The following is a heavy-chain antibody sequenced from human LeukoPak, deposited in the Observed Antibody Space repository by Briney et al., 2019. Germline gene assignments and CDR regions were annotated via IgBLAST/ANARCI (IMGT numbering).Heavy chain of an antibody. CDR2: ISAYNGNT. V-gene: IGHV1-18*01. J-gene: IGHJ4*02. CDR3: AREGRYSSGYYLGYYFDY. D-gene: IGHD6-19*01. Sequence: ASVKVSCKASGYTFTSYGISWVRQAPAQGLEWMGWISAYNGNTNYAQKLQGRVTITTDTSTSRAYMGLRRMRSDDTAVYYCAREGRYSSGYYLGYYFDYWGQGTLVTVSS. CDR1: GYTFTSYG.